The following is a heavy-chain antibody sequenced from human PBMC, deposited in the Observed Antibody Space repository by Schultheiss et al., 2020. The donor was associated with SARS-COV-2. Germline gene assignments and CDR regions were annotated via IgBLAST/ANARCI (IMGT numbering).Heavy chain of an antibody. CDR1: GGSISSGGYY. Sequence: SETLSLTCTVSGGSISSGGYYWSWIRQHPGKGLEWIGYIYYSGSTYYNPSLKSRVTISVYTSKNQFSLKLSSVTAADTAVYYCAREVRDYSNWFDPWGQGTLFTVSS. J-gene: IGHJ5*02. D-gene: IGHD4-11*01. CDR3: AREVRDYSNWFDP. CDR2: IYYSGST. V-gene: IGHV4-31*03.